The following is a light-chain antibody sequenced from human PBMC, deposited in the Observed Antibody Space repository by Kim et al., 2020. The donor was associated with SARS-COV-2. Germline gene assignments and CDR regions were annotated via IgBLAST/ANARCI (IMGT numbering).Light chain of an antibody. Sequence: EIVMTQSPATLSVSPGERATLSCRASQSVSNNLAWYQQKPGQAPRLLIYGASTRATGVPARFSGSGSGTEFTLTISSLQSEDFAVYYCQQYNKWPQTFGQGTKVDIK. CDR2: GAS. CDR1: QSVSNN. V-gene: IGKV3-15*01. CDR3: QQYNKWPQT. J-gene: IGKJ1*01.